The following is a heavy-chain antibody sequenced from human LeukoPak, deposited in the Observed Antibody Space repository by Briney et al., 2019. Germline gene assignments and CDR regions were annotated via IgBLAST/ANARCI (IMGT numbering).Heavy chain of an antibody. J-gene: IGHJ5*02. CDR2: IYTSGST. D-gene: IGHD6-13*01. CDR3: ATTPLSITAAGP. V-gene: IGHV4-61*02. CDR1: GGSISSGSYY. Sequence: PSETLSLTCTVSGGSISSGSYYWSWIRQPAGKGLEWIGRIYTSGSTNYNPSLKSRVTISVDTSKNQFSLKLGSVTAADTAVYYCATTPLSITAAGPWGQGTLVTVSS.